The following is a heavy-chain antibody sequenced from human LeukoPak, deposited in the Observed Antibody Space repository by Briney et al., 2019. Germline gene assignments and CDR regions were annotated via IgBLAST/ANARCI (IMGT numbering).Heavy chain of an antibody. CDR1: GGSFSGYY. D-gene: IGHD3-9*01. CDR2: INHSGST. J-gene: IGHJ4*02. Sequence: SETLSLTCAVYGGSFSGYYWSWIRQPPGKGLEWIGEINHSGSTNYNPSLKSRVTISVDTSKNQFSLKLSSVTAADTAVYYCAGGEVGRYFDWLREYYFDYWGQGTLVTVSS. V-gene: IGHV4-34*01. CDR3: AGGEVGRYFDWLREYYFDY.